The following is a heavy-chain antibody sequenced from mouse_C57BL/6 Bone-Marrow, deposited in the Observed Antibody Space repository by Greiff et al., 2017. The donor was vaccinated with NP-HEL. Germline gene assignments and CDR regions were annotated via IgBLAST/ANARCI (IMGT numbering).Heavy chain of an antibody. CDR1: GFTFSDAW. Sequence: EVKVEESGGGLVQPGGSMKLSCAASGFTFSDAWMDWVRQSPEKGLEWVAEIRNKANNHATSYAESVKGRFTISRDDSKSSVYLQMNSLRAEDTGIYYCTRARLLLGYFDVWGTGTTVTVSS. V-gene: IGHV6-6*01. CDR3: TRARLLLGYFDV. CDR2: IRNKANNHAT. D-gene: IGHD1-1*01. J-gene: IGHJ1*03.